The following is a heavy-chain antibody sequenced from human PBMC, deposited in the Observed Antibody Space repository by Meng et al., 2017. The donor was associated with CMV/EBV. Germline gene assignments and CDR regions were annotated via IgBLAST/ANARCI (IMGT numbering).Heavy chain of an antibody. Sequence: ASVKVSCKASGYTFTSYDINWVRQATGQGLEWMGWMNPNSGNTGYAQKFQGRVTMTRNTSTSTAYMELSSLRSEDTAVYYCASNLIVYARGEDWFDPWGQGTLVTVSS. D-gene: IGHD2-8*01. CDR2: MNPNSGNT. CDR3: ASNLIVYARGEDWFDP. J-gene: IGHJ5*02. CDR1: GYTFTSYD. V-gene: IGHV1-8*01.